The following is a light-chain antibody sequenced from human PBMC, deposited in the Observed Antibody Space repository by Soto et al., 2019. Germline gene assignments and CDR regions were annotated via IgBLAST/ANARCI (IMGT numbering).Light chain of an antibody. CDR3: SSYTSSSTRV. V-gene: IGLV2-14*01. CDR1: SSDVGGYNY. CDR2: EVS. J-gene: IGLJ3*02. Sequence: QSALTQPASVSGSPEQSITISCTGTSSDVGGYNYVSWYQQHPGKAPKLMIYEVSNRPSGVSNRFSGSKSGNTAALTISGLQADDEADYYCSSYTSSSTRVFGGGTKLTVL.